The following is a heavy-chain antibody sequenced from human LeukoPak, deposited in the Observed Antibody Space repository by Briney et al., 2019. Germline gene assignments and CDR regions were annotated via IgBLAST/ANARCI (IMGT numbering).Heavy chain of an antibody. CDR3: ALRDGYNYYFDY. D-gene: IGHD5-24*01. V-gene: IGHV4-38-2*01. J-gene: IGHJ4*02. CDR1: GYAICSGYY. Sequence: PSETLSLTCAVSGYAICSGYYWGWIRQPPGKGLEWIGSIYHSGSTSYNPSLKSRVTISVDTSKNQFSLNLSPVTVAYTAVYYCALRDGYNYYFDYWGQGTLVTVSS. CDR2: IYHSGST.